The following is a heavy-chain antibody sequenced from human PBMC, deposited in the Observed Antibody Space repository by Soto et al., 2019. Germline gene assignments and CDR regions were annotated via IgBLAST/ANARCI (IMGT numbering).Heavy chain of an antibody. CDR1: GFTVSSNY. CDR2: IYSGGST. Sequence: PGGSLRLSCAASGFTVSSNYMSWVRQAPGKGLEWVSVIYSGGSTYYADSVKGRFTISRDNSKNTLYLQMNSLRAEDTAVYYCASSRLTYYDILTGYYPGAFDIWGQGTMVTVSS. CDR3: ASSRLTYYDILTGYYPGAFDI. J-gene: IGHJ3*02. V-gene: IGHV3-53*01. D-gene: IGHD3-9*01.